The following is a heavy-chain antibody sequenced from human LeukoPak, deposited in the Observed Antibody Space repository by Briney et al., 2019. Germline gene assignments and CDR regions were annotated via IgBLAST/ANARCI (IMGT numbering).Heavy chain of an antibody. D-gene: IGHD5-24*01. CDR1: GGTFSSYA. CDR3: ARIRDGYNSYFFYGMDV. J-gene: IGHJ6*02. V-gene: IGHV1-69*13. Sequence: GASVKVSCKASGGTFSSYAISWVRQAPGQGLEWMGGIIALFGTANYAQKFQGRLTITADESTSTVYIELSSLRSEDTAVYYCARIRDGYNSYFFYGMDVWGQGTTVTVSS. CDR2: IIALFGTA.